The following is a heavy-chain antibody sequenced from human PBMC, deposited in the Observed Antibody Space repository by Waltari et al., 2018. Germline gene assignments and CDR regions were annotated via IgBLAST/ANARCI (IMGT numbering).Heavy chain of an antibody. D-gene: IGHD5-18*01. V-gene: IGHV4-34*01. CDR1: GGPFSGYF. Sequence: QVKLEQWGTGLLKPSENLSLTCAVDGGPFSGYFWTWIRQPPGKGLEWIGEIKDIGTTNYNVSLRSRITMSIDTAKKQFSLILRSVTAADTAVYYCARRGRGYTYSYLPFWAQGTQVTVSS. CDR2: IKDIGTT. CDR3: ARRGRGYTYSYLPF. J-gene: IGHJ4*02.